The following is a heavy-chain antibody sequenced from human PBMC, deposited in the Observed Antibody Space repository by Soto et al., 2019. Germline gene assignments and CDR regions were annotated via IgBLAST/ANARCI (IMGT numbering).Heavy chain of an antibody. Sequence: SETLSLTCAIYGASFSPYHWSWIRQSPGKGLEWIGEVNLGGNTYYNPSFKTRVTMSVDASKNQFSLKMGSLTAADTAIYYCARSPTFYNYVWGNSTYWGQGALVTVSS. D-gene: IGHD3-16*01. CDR2: VNLGGNT. J-gene: IGHJ4*02. CDR3: ARSPTFYNYVWGNSTY. CDR1: GASFSPYH. V-gene: IGHV4-34*01.